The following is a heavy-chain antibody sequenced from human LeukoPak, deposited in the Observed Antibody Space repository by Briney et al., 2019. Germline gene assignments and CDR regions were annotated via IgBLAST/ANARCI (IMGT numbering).Heavy chain of an antibody. J-gene: IGHJ5*02. Sequence: GGSLRLSCAASGFTFSSYAMHWVRQAPGKGLEWVAVISYDGSNKYYADSVKGRFTISRDNSKNTPYLQMNSLRAEDTAVYYCAREEDYYGSDWFDPWGQGTLVTVSS. CDR3: AREEDYYGSDWFDP. V-gene: IGHV3-30*01. CDR1: GFTFSSYA. D-gene: IGHD3-10*01. CDR2: ISYDGSNK.